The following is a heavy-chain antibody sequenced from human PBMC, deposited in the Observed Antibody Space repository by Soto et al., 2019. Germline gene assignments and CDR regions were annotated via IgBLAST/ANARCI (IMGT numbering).Heavy chain of an antibody. CDR3: ARETNWNYSYYYMDV. V-gene: IGHV4-59*01. Sequence: KTSETLSLTCTVSGGSISSYYWSWIRQPPGKGLEWIGYIYYSGSTNYNPSLKSRVTISVDTSKNQFSLKLSSVTAADTAVYYCARETNWNYSYYYMDVWGKGTTVTVSS. CDR1: GGSISSYY. J-gene: IGHJ6*03. CDR2: IYYSGST. D-gene: IGHD1-1*01.